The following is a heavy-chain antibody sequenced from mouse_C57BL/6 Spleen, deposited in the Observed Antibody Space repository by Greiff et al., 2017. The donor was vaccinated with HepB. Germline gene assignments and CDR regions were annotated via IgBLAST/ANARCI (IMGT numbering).Heavy chain of an antibody. Sequence: VQLQQPGAELVRPGTSVKLSCKASGYTFTSYWMHWVKQRPGQGLEWIGVIDPSDSYTNYNQKFKGKATLTVDTSSSTAYMQLSSLTSEDSAVYYCARSGDSSGYFAYWGQGTLVTVSA. D-gene: IGHD3-2*02. CDR3: ARSGDSSGYFAY. CDR1: GYTFTSYW. J-gene: IGHJ3*01. CDR2: IDPSDSYT. V-gene: IGHV1-59*01.